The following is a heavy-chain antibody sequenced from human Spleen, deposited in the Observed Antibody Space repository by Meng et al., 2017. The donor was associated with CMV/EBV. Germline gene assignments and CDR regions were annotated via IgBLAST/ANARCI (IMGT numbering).Heavy chain of an antibody. V-gene: IGHV2-5*01. J-gene: IGHJ5*02. CDR1: STCGVG. CDR3: AHSNYYDSSGPHRDGWFDP. Sequence: STCGVGVGCFRQPPRNTLVWLALIYWNDDKRYSPSLTGRLTFTKDTSETQVVLTMTNMNPVDTATYYCAHSNYYDSSGPHRDGWFDPWGQGTLVTVSS. CDR2: IYWNDDK. D-gene: IGHD3-22*01.